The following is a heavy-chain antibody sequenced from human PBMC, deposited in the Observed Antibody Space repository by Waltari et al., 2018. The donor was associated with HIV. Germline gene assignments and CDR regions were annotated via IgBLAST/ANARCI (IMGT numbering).Heavy chain of an antibody. V-gene: IGHV4-59*01. Sequence: QVQLQESGPGLVMPSATRSRTCTVSGGPISNNCWSWIRPPPGKGLEWIGYLHHSGRSKYNPSLKSRVSISVDTSKNQFSLNLRSVTVADTAVYYCARIADHLHLDYWGQGTLVSVSS. CDR1: GGPISNNC. CDR3: ARIADHLHLDY. CDR2: LHHSGRS. J-gene: IGHJ4*02.